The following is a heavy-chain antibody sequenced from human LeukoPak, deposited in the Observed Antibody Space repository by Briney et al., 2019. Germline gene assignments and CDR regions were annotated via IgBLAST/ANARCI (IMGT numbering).Heavy chain of an antibody. Sequence: SETLSLTCTVSGGSISGYYWSWIRQPQGKGRDWIGYTFYSGSTNYNPSLKSRVTISVDTSRNQLSLKLSSVTAADTAVYYCARGSGTTVTTGAPIFDYWGQGTLVTVSS. CDR3: ARGSGTTVTTGAPIFDY. D-gene: IGHD4-17*01. CDR1: GGSISGYY. J-gene: IGHJ4*02. CDR2: TFYSGST. V-gene: IGHV4-59*01.